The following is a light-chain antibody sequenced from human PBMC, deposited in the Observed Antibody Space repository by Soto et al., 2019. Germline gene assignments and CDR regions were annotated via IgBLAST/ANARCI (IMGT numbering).Light chain of an antibody. Sequence: QSALTQPASVSGSPGQSITISCTGSSSDVGTYNHVSWYQHHPGKAPKLMIYDVSNRPSGVSTRFSGSKSGNTASLTISGLLAEDEADYYCSSFTTSSTVLFGGGTQLTVL. J-gene: IGLJ2*01. CDR2: DVS. CDR1: SSDVGTYNH. V-gene: IGLV2-14*01. CDR3: SSFTTSSTVL.